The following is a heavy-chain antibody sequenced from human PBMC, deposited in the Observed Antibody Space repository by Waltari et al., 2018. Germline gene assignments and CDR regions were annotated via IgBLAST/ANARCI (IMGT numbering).Heavy chain of an antibody. D-gene: IGHD6-13*01. Sequence: EVQLLESGGGLVQPGGSLRLSCAASGFTLSSSAMSWVRQAPGKGLEWVSSISGPGLTTFYADSVKGRFSISRDNSKNTLYLQINGLRADDTAVYYCAKVGGIAAAEFQFDFWGRGTLVTVSS. CDR1: GFTLSSSA. J-gene: IGHJ4*02. V-gene: IGHV3-23*01. CDR2: ISGPGLTT. CDR3: AKVGGIAAAEFQFDF.